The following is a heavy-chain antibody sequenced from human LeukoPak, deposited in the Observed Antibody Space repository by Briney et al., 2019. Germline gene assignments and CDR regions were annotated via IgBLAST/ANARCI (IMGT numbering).Heavy chain of an antibody. CDR3: ARAAWGSFLNYYYYMDV. J-gene: IGHJ6*03. D-gene: IGHD7-27*01. CDR1: GGSFSGYY. CDR2: INHSGST. Sequence: PSETLSLTCAVYGGSFSGYYWSWIRQPPGKGLEWIGEINHSGSTNYNPSLKSRVTISVDTSKNQFSLKLSSVTAADTAVYYCARAAWGSFLNYYYYMDVWGKGTTVTISS. V-gene: IGHV4-34*01.